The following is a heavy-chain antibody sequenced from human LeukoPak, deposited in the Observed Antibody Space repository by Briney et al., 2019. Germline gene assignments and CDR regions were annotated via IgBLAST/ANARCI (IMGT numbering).Heavy chain of an antibody. Sequence: GGSLRLSCAASGFNFSSYGMNWVRQAPGKGLEWAAAIQSDGSKQYYGDSVKVRFTIYRDSSKNTVYLQMNSLRDEDTAVYYCARDVDTSSHSSQLDPWGQGTLVTVSS. CDR2: IQSDGSKQ. V-gene: IGHV3-33*08. CDR1: GFNFSSYG. CDR3: ARDVDTSSHSSQLDP. J-gene: IGHJ5*02. D-gene: IGHD5-18*01.